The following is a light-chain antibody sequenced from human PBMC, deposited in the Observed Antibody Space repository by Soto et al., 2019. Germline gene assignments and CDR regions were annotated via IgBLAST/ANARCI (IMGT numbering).Light chain of an antibody. CDR3: LQDYDYPRT. V-gene: IGKV1-5*03. Sequence: DIQMTQSPSTLSGSVGDRVTITCRASQTISSWLAWYQQKPGKAPKLLIYKASTLKSGVPSRFSGRGSGTDFSLTISSLQPEDFATYYCLQDYDYPRTFGQGTMVDIK. J-gene: IGKJ1*01. CDR1: QTISSW. CDR2: KAS.